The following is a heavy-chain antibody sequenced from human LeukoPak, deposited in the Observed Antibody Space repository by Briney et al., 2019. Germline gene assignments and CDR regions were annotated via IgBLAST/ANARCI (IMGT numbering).Heavy chain of an antibody. CDR2: ISAYNGNT. J-gene: IGHJ5*02. V-gene: IGHV1-18*01. CDR1: GYTFTSYG. Sequence: ASVKVSCKASGYTFTSYGISWVRQAPGQGLEWMGWISAYNGNTNYAQKLQGRVTMTTDPSTSTAYMELRSLRSDDTAVYYCAREDRHMNWFDPWGQGTLVTVSS. CDR3: AREDRHMNWFDP.